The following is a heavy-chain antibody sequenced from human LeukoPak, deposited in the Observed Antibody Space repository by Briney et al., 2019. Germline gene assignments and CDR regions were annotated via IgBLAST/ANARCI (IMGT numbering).Heavy chain of an antibody. Sequence: GGSLRLSCAASGFTFSSYAMHWVRQAPGKGLEYVSAISSNGGSTYYANSVKGRFTISRDNSKNTLYLQMNSLRAEDTAVYYCAKEKWTSSGWSNTLDYWGQGTLVTVSS. J-gene: IGHJ4*02. V-gene: IGHV3-64*01. CDR3: AKEKWTSSGWSNTLDY. D-gene: IGHD6-19*01. CDR2: ISSNGGST. CDR1: GFTFSSYA.